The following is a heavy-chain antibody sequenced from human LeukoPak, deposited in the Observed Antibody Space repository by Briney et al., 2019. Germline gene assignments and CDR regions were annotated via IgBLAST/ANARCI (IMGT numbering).Heavy chain of an antibody. Sequence: PGGSLDLSCAASGFPFSNYAMHGVRRAPGKGLEGVALISYDGSNKYYADSVKGRFTISRDNSKNTVYLQMNSLRAEDTAVYYCEKDPKRYYSSTICSNDYWGQGTLVTVSS. D-gene: IGHD2-2*01. CDR1: GFPFSNYA. V-gene: IGHV3-30-3*01. CDR2: ISYDGSNK. J-gene: IGHJ4*02. CDR3: EKDPKRYYSSTICSNDY.